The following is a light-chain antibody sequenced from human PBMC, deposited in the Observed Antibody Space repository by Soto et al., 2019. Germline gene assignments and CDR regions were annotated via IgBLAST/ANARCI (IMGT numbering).Light chain of an antibody. CDR3: AARDDSLSGHWV. V-gene: IGLV1-47*01. J-gene: IGLJ3*02. CDR1: SSNIGSEY. Sequence: QPVLTQPPSASGTPGQRVTISCSGSSSNIGSEYVVWYQHLPGTAPKLLIYRNNQRLSGVPDRFAGSKSGTSASLAISGLRSEDEADYYCAARDDSLSGHWVFGGGTKLTVL. CDR2: RNN.